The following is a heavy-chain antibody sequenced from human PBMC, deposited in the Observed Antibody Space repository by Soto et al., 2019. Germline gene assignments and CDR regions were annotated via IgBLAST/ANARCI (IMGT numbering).Heavy chain of an antibody. D-gene: IGHD3-9*01. J-gene: IGHJ4*02. CDR1: SGSISSSHW. Sequence: QVQLQESGPGLVKPSGTLSLTCAVSSGSISSSHWWSWVRQPPGKGLEWIGAIYHSGSTNYNPSLKGRVTISVDKSKNQFSLKLSSVTAADTAVYYCARSGNDFDWLLAIDYWGQGTLVTVSS. CDR3: ARSGNDFDWLLAIDY. V-gene: IGHV4-4*02. CDR2: IYHSGST.